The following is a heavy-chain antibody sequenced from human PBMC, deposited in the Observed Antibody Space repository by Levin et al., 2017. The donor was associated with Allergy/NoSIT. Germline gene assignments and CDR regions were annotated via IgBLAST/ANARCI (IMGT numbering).Heavy chain of an antibody. CDR3: ARQGRSSWYDDTMYYFDY. D-gene: IGHD6-13*01. CDR2: IYYSGST. Sequence: PSETLSLTCTVSGGSISSYYWSWIRQPPGKGLEWIGYIYYSGSTNYNPSLKSRVTISVDTAKNQFSLKLSSVTAADTAVYYCARQGRSSWYDDTMYYFDYWGQGTLVTVSS. V-gene: IGHV4-59*08. J-gene: IGHJ4*02. CDR1: GGSISSYY.